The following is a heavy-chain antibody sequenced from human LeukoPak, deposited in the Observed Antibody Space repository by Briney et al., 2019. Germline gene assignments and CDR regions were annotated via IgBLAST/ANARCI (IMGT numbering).Heavy chain of an antibody. CDR2: IYYSGST. CDR1: GGSISSYY. CDR3: ARGVAAAGHFDY. D-gene: IGHD6-13*01. J-gene: IGHJ4*02. Sequence: PSETLSLTCTVSGGSISSYYWSWIRQPPGKGLEWIGYIYYSGSTNYNPSLKSRVTISVDTSKNQFSLKLSSVTAADTAVYYCARGVAAAGHFDYWGQGTLVTVSS. V-gene: IGHV4-59*01.